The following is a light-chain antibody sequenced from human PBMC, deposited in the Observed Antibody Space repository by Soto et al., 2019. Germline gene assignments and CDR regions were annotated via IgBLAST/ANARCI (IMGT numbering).Light chain of an antibody. J-gene: IGKJ1*01. CDR3: QEYGTSRT. Sequence: EIVLTQSPGTLSLSPGERATLSCRPSQSVSSTSVAWYQQKPGQGPRLLIFGASYRATGIPDRFSGSGSGTDFTLTISRLEPEDFAVYYCQEYGTSRTFGQGTKVEIK. CDR2: GAS. V-gene: IGKV3-20*01. CDR1: QSVSSTS.